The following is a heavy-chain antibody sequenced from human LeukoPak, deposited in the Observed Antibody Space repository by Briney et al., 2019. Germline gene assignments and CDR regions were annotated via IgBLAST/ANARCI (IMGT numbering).Heavy chain of an antibody. Sequence: SETLSLTCTVSGGSISSYYWSWIRQPPGKGLEWIGYIYDSGRTNYNPSLTSRATISVDTSRNQVSLKLTSVTAADTAVYYCARGPSGLRSPFNTWGQGTTVTVSS. J-gene: IGHJ3*02. CDR2: IYDSGRT. D-gene: IGHD5-12*01. CDR3: ARGPSGLRSPFNT. V-gene: IGHV4-59*12. CDR1: GGSISSYY.